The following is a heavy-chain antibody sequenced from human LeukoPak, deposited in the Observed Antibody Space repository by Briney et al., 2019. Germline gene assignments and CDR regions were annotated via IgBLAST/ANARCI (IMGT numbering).Heavy chain of an antibody. D-gene: IGHD6-19*01. CDR1: GFTFSSYS. CDR3: ARDPGTRLVPSGVWFDP. Sequence: KAGGPLRLSCAASGFTFSSYSMNWVRQAPGKGLEWVSSISSSSSYIYYADSVRGRFTISRDNAKNSLYLQMNSLRAEDTAVYYCARDPGTRLVPSGVWFDPWGQGTLVTVSS. V-gene: IGHV3-21*01. J-gene: IGHJ5*02. CDR2: ISSSSSYI.